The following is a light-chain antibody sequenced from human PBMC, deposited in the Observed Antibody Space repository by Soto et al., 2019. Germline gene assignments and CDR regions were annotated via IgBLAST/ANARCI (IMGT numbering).Light chain of an antibody. V-gene: IGLV1-47*01. CDR1: SSNIGSNY. Sequence: VVTQPPSASGTPGQRVTISCSGSSSNIGSNYVYWYQQLPGTVPQLLIYRNSERPSGVPDRFSGSKSGTSASLAISGLRSEDEADYYCAAWDDSLSGVVFGGGTQLTVL. CDR3: AAWDDSLSGVV. J-gene: IGLJ2*01. CDR2: RNS.